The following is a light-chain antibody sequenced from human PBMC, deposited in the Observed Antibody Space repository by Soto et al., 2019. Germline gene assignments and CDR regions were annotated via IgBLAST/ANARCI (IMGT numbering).Light chain of an antibody. CDR2: AAS. Sequence: DIQMTQSPSSVSASVGDRVTITCRASQGISNWLAWYQQKPGKAPKLLIYAASSLQSGVPSRFSGSGFGTDFTLTISSLQSEDFGVYYCQQYNNWPRATFGGGTKVEIK. CDR3: QQYNNWPRAT. CDR1: QGISNW. J-gene: IGKJ4*01. V-gene: IGKV1-12*01.